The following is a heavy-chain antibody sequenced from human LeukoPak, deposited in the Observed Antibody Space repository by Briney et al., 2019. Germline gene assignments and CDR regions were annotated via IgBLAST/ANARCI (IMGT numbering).Heavy chain of an antibody. V-gene: IGHV3-9*01. J-gene: IGHJ4*02. Sequence: GGSLRLSCAASGFTFDDYAMHWVRQAPGKGLEWVSGISWNSGSIGYADSVKGRFTISRDNAKNSLYLQMNSLRTEDTALYYCASSSYDFWSGLFDYWGQGTLVTVSS. CDR3: ASSSYDFWSGLFDY. CDR1: GFTFDDYA. D-gene: IGHD3-3*01. CDR2: ISWNSGSI.